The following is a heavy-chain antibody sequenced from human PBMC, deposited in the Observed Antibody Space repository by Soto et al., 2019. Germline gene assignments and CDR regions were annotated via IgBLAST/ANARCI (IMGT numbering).Heavy chain of an antibody. Sequence: SGPTRVSTRQALALSVAFGGFSIITSGMCVSWIRQPPGKALEWLALIDWDDDKYYSTSLKTRLTISKDTSKNQVVLTMTNMDPVDTATYYCARSNYEPLYSGMDVWRHGTTVTVSS. D-gene: IGHD3-16*01. V-gene: IGHV2-70*01. CDR2: IDWDDDK. J-gene: IGHJ6*02. CDR1: GFSIITSGMC. CDR3: ARSNYEPLYSGMDV.